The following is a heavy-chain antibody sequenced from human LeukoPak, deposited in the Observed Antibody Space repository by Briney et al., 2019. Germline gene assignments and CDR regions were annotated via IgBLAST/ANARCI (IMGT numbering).Heavy chain of an antibody. CDR1: GGSISSYY. J-gene: IGHJ4*02. V-gene: IGHV4-4*07. CDR2: IYTSGST. D-gene: IGHD5-24*01. Sequence: SSETLSLTCTVSGGSISSYYWSWIRQPAGKGLEWIGRIYTSGSTNYNPSLKSRVTMSVDTSKNQFSLKLSSVTAADKAVYYYARTSRDGYNRAYYFDYWGQGTLVTASS. CDR3: ARTSRDGYNRAYYFDY.